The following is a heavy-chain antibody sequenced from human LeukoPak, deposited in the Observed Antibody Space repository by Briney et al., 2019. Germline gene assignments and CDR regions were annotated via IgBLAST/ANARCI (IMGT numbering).Heavy chain of an antibody. Sequence: NPSETLSLTCNVSGVSITTGSYYWTWIRQPPGKGLEWIGSGSTYYNPSLKSRVTISVDTSKSQFSLKLSSVTAADTAVYFCASPRGDDSGGYYTWYFHHWGQGILVTVSS. CDR3: ASPRGDDSGGYYTWYFHH. CDR1: GVSITTGSYY. CDR2: SGST. J-gene: IGHJ1*01. D-gene: IGHD3-22*01. V-gene: IGHV4-39*07.